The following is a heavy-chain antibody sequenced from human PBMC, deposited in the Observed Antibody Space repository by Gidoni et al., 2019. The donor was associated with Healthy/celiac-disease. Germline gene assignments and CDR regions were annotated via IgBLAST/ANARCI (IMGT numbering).Heavy chain of an antibody. J-gene: IGHJ6*02. CDR3: ARELVPGGWYNHYYYGMDV. V-gene: IGHV3-30*01. Sequence: QVQLVESGGGVVQPGRSLRLSCAASGFTFSSYAMPWVRQAPGKGLEWVAVISYDGSNKYYADSVKGRFTISRDNSKNTLYLQMNSLRAEDTAVYYCARELVPGGWYNHYYYGMDVWGQGTTVTVSS. D-gene: IGHD6-19*01. CDR2: ISYDGSNK. CDR1: GFTFSSYA.